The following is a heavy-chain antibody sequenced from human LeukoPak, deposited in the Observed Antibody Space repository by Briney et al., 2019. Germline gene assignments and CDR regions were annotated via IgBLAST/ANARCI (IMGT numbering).Heavy chain of an antibody. Sequence: GGSLRLSCAASGFTFSSYAMSWVRQAPGKGLGWASAISGSGGSTYYADSVKGRFTISRDNSKNTLYLQMNSLRAEDTAVYYCAKDKGTPPVGFFDYWGQGTLVTVSS. J-gene: IGHJ4*02. V-gene: IGHV3-23*01. CDR3: AKDKGTPPVGFFDY. D-gene: IGHD1-1*01. CDR2: ISGSGGST. CDR1: GFTFSSYA.